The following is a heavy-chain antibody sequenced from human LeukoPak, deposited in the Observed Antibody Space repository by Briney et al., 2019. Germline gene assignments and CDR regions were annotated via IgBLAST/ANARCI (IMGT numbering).Heavy chain of an antibody. Sequence: GASVKVSCKASGYTFTGYYMHWVRQAPGQGLEWMGWINPNSGGTNYAQKFQGRVTMTRDTSIRTAYMELSRLRSDDTAVYYCARFRGYRRGVDYYYYMDVWGKGTTVTISS. CDR3: ARFRGYRRGVDYYYYMDV. D-gene: IGHD5-18*01. CDR1: GYTFTGYY. J-gene: IGHJ6*03. V-gene: IGHV1-2*02. CDR2: INPNSGGT.